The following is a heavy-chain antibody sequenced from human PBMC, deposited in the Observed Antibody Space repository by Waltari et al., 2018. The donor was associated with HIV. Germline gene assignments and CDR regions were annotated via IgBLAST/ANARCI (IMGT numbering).Heavy chain of an antibody. Sequence: QVQLQESGPGLVKPSETLSLTCTGSGGSMYGYYWGWVRQSPENGLEWIAYIHYTGSAEYHPSLKIRLTISVDTSKNHFSLQVRSVTAADTAVYYCARYRVCVDNCADGFDLWGQGTLVTVSS. CDR2: IHYTGSA. J-gene: IGHJ3*01. V-gene: IGHV4-59*01. CDR1: GGSMYGYY. D-gene: IGHD1-1*01. CDR3: ARYRVCVDNCADGFDL.